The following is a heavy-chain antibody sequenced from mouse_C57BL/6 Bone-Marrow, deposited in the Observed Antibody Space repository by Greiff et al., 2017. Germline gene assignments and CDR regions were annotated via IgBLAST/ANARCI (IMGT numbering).Heavy chain of an antibody. J-gene: IGHJ2*01. CDR3: VLGRYYFDY. Sequence: QVHVKQSGAELVKPGASVKLSCKASGYTFTSYWMHWVKQRPGQGLEWIGMIHPNSGSTNYNEKFKSKATLTLDKSSSTAYMQLSSLTSEDSAVYYCVLGRYYFDYWGQGTTLTVSS. V-gene: IGHV1-64*01. CDR2: IHPNSGST. D-gene: IGHD4-1*01. CDR1: GYTFTSYW.